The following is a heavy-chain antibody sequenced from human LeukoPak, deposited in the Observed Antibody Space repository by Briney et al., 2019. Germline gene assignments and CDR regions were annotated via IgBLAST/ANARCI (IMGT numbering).Heavy chain of an antibody. V-gene: IGHV4-59*01. Sequence: SETLSLTCTVSGGSISSDCWNWIRQPPGKGLEWIGYIYYSGSTNYNVSLKSRVTISVDTSKKQFSLRLSTVTAADTAVYYCARGTMGATHFDYWGQGTLVTVSS. D-gene: IGHD1-26*01. CDR1: GGSISSDC. J-gene: IGHJ4*02. CDR2: IYYSGST. CDR3: ARGTMGATHFDY.